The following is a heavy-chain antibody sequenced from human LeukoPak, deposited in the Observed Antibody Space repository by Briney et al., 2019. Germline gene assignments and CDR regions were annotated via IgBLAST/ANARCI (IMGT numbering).Heavy chain of an antibody. CDR3: ARAYDPGEAYLDY. CDR1: GFTFSSYA. V-gene: IGHV3-30-3*01. J-gene: IGHJ4*02. Sequence: PGRSLRLSCAASGFTFSSYAMHWVRQAPGKGLEWVAVIPYDGSNKYYADSVKGRFTISRDNSKNTLYLQMNSLRAEDTAVYYCARAYDPGEAYLDYWGQGTLVTVSS. D-gene: IGHD5-12*01. CDR2: IPYDGSNK.